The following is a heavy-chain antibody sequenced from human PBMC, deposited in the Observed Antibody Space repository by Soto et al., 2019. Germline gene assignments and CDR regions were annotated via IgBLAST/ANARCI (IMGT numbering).Heavy chain of an antibody. CDR2: IYNSGGS. Sequence: SETLSLTCSVSGASVRSGDYYWSCIRQAPGKGLEWIGYIYNSGGSYYNPSLKGRLTISIDTSKNQFSLKLNSVAAADTAIYYCVGTGTTDDYWGRGTLVTVSS. CDR1: GASVRSGDYY. D-gene: IGHD4-17*01. V-gene: IGHV4-30-4*01. J-gene: IGHJ4*02. CDR3: VGTGTTDDY.